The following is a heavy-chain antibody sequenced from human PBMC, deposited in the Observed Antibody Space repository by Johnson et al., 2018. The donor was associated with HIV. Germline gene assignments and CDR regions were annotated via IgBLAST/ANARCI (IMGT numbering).Heavy chain of an antibody. J-gene: IGHJ3*02. V-gene: IGHV3-30*02. CDR3: ARVHPAVAGNDAFDI. CDR1: GFTFSSYG. Sequence: QVQLVESGGGVVQPGGSLRLSCAASGFTFSSYGMHWVRQAPGKGLAWVAFIRYDGSNKYYADSVKGRFTISRDNSKNTLYLQMNSLRAEDTAVYYCARVHPAVAGNDAFDIWGQGTMVTVSS. D-gene: IGHD6-19*01. CDR2: IRYDGSNK.